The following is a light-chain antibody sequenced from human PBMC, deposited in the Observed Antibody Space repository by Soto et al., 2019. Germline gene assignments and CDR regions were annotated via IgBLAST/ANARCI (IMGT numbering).Light chain of an antibody. Sequence: DIQMTQSPSTLSASVGDRVTITCRASQSISSWLAWYQQKPGTAPKLLIYKGSTLQSGVPSRFSGSGSGTEFTLTISSLQPDDFATYYCQQYSDNWTFGQGTKVEIK. J-gene: IGKJ1*01. CDR1: QSISSW. CDR3: QQYSDNWT. CDR2: KGS. V-gene: IGKV1-5*03.